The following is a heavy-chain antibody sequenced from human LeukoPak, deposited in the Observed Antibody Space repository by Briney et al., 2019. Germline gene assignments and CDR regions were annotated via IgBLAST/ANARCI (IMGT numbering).Heavy chain of an antibody. J-gene: IGHJ3*02. Sequence: ASVKVSCKAAGYSFTTFHINWVRQAPGQGPEWMGWVNPGTGNTGFAQKFQGRVTITQNNSVTTVYMELGSLTSEDTAVYYCARRGLVAGIYDLVYGFDIWGQGTMVTVSS. V-gene: IGHV1-8*03. CDR2: VNPGTGNT. CDR3: ARRGLVAGIYDLVYGFDI. CDR1: GYSFTTFH. D-gene: IGHD3/OR15-3a*01.